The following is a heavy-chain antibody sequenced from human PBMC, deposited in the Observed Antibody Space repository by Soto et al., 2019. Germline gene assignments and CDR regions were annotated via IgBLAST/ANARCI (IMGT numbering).Heavy chain of an antibody. CDR2: MNPNSGNT. CDR3: ARGGGDYGITWTVGPYYYYYYMDV. CDR1: RYTFTSYD. V-gene: IGHV1-8*01. J-gene: IGHJ6*03. D-gene: IGHD4-17*01. Sequence: ASVEVSCKASRYTFTSYDINWVRQATGQGLEWMGWMNPNSGNTGYAQKFQGRVTMTRNTSISTAYMELSSLRSEDTAVYYCARGGGDYGITWTVGPYYYYYYMDVWGKGTTVTVSS.